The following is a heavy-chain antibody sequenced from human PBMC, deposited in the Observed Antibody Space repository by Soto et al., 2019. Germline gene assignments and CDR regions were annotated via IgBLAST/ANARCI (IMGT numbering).Heavy chain of an antibody. J-gene: IGHJ3*02. V-gene: IGHV4-34*01. D-gene: IGHD3-16*01. Sequence: SETLSLTCAVYGGSFSGYYWSWIRQPPGKGLEWIGEINHSGSTNYNPSLKSRVTISVDTSKNQFSLKLSSVTAADTAVYYCATLGGEVGNDAFDIWGQGTMVTVSS. CDR1: GGSFSGYY. CDR2: INHSGST. CDR3: ATLGGEVGNDAFDI.